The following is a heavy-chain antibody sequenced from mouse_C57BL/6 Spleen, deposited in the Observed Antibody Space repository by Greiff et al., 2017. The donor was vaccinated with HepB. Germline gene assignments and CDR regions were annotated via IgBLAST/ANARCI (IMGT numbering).Heavy chain of an antibody. CDR1: GYAFSSSW. D-gene: IGHD2-3*01. CDR3: ARDYDGAMDY. CDR2: IYPGDGDT. V-gene: IGHV1-82*01. Sequence: VMLVESGPELVKPGASVKISCKASGYAFSSSWMNWVKQRPGKGLEWIGRIYPGDGDTNYNGKFKGKATLTADKSSSTAYMQLSSLTSEDSAVYFCARDYDGAMDYWGQGTSVTVSS. J-gene: IGHJ4*01.